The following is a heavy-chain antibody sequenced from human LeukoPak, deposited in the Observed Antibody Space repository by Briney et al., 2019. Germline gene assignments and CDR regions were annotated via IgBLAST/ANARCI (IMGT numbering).Heavy chain of an antibody. CDR1: GFTFSSYG. D-gene: IGHD3-10*01. CDR2: IRYDGSNK. CDR3: AKGMQWFGELLGCYFDY. V-gene: IGHV3-30*02. J-gene: IGHJ4*02. Sequence: GGSLRLSCAASGFTFSSYGMHWVRQAPGKGLEWVAFIRYDGSNKYYADSVKGRFTISRDNSKNTLYLQMNSLRAEDTAVYYCAKGMQWFGELLGCYFDYWGQGTLVTVSS.